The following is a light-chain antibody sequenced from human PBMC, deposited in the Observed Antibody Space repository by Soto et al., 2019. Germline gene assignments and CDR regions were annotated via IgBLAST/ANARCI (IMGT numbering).Light chain of an antibody. Sequence: QTVVTQEPSLSVSPGRTVTLTCGLSSGSVSTSDYPSWYQQTPGQAPRTLIYNTNTRSSGVPDRFSGSILGNKAALTITGAQADDKSDYYCVLYVGSGIVVFGGGTKLTVL. CDR1: SGSVSTSDY. CDR2: NTN. CDR3: VLYVGSGIVV. V-gene: IGLV8-61*01. J-gene: IGLJ2*01.